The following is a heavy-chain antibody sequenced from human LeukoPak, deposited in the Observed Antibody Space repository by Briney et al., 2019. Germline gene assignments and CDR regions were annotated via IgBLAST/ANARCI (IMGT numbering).Heavy chain of an antibody. CDR1: GYTLTELS. Sequence: VASVKVSCKVSGYTLTELSMHWVRQAPGKGLEWMGGFDPEDGETIYAQKFQGRVTMTEDTSTDTAYMELSSLRSEDTAVYYCARDLEGVVVPAAMDWFDPWGQGTLVTVSS. J-gene: IGHJ5*02. V-gene: IGHV1-24*01. CDR3: ARDLEGVVVPAAMDWFDP. D-gene: IGHD2-2*01. CDR2: FDPEDGET.